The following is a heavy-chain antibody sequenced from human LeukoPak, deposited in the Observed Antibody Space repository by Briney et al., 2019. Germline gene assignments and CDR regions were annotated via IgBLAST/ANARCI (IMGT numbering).Heavy chain of an antibody. D-gene: IGHD3-10*01. CDR2: FDPEDGET. V-gene: IGHV1-24*01. J-gene: IGHJ6*02. CDR1: GYTLTELS. CDR3: ATDGSGSHEWYYYYGMGV. Sequence: GASVKVSCKVSGYTLTELSMHWVRQAPGKGLEWMGGFDPEDGETIYAQKFQGRVTMTEDTSTDTAYMELSSLRSEDTAVYYCATDGSGSHEWYYYYGMGVWGQGTTVTVSS.